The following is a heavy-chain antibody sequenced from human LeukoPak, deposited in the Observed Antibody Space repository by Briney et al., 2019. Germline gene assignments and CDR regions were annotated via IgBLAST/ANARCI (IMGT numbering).Heavy chain of an antibody. J-gene: IGHJ3*02. V-gene: IGHV3-23*01. Sequence: GGTLRLSCAASGFTFSSYGMSWVRQAPGKGLEWVSAISGSGGSTYYADSVKGRFTISRDNSKNTLYLQMNSLRAEDTAVYYCAKSNGYGLIDIWGQGTMVTVSS. CDR3: AKSNGYGLIDI. D-gene: IGHD3-22*01. CDR2: ISGSGGST. CDR1: GFTFSSYG.